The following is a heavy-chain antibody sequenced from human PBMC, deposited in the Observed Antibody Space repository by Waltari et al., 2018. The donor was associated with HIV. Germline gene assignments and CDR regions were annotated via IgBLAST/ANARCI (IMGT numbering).Heavy chain of an antibody. Sequence: QVQLVQSGAEVKKPGASVKVSCKASGYTFTTYGFTWVRQAPGQGLEWMGWIGAYSGNTNYAEKFQGRVSMTTDTSTTTAYMELRSLRSDDTAVYFCGRGTYLDFWGQGTLVTVSS. D-gene: IGHD2-21*01. CDR2: IGAYSGNT. V-gene: IGHV1-18*01. CDR1: GYTFTTYG. CDR3: GRGTYLDF. J-gene: IGHJ4*02.